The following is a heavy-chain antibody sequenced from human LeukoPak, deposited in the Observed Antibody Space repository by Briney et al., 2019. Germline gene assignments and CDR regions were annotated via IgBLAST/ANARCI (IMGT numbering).Heavy chain of an antibody. V-gene: IGHV3-48*04. J-gene: IGHJ6*03. CDR1: GFTFSSYA. D-gene: IGHD3-16*02. CDR2: ISSSGSTI. Sequence: PGGSLRLSCAASGFTFSSYAMSWVRQAPGKGLEWVSYISSSGSTIYYADSVKGRFTISRDNAKNSLYLQMNSLRAEDTAVYYCARAEHDYVWGSYRPYYYYYYYMDVWGKGTTVTVSS. CDR3: ARAEHDYVWGSYRPYYYYYYYMDV.